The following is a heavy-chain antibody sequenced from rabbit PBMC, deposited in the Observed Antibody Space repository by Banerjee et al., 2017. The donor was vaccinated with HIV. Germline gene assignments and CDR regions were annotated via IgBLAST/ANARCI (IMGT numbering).Heavy chain of an antibody. J-gene: IGHJ4*01. V-gene: IGHV1S45*01. CDR3: ARDLAGVIGWNFNL. CDR1: GFSFSSTYN. D-gene: IGHD4-1*01. CDR2: IYAGGSGST. Sequence: QEQLEESGGGLVKPGASLTLTCTASGFSFSSTYNIYWVRQAPGKGLEWIGTIYAGGSGSTDYASWAKGRFTISKTSSTTVTLQMTSLTAADTASYFCARDLAGVIGWNFNLWGPGTLVTVS.